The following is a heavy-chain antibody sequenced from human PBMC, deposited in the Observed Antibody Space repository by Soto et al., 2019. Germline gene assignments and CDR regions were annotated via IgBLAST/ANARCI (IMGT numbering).Heavy chain of an antibody. Sequence: EVQLLESGGGLVQPGGSLRLSCAGSGFTFSNYAMSLVRQAPGKGLEWVSAISGSGDSTYYANSVKGRFTISRDNSKNTLYLQMNILRAEDTAVYYCAKDTPQEWLLVFHYWGQGTLVTVSS. CDR2: ISGSGDST. CDR1: GFTFSNYA. J-gene: IGHJ4*02. D-gene: IGHD3-3*01. CDR3: AKDTPQEWLLVFHY. V-gene: IGHV3-23*01.